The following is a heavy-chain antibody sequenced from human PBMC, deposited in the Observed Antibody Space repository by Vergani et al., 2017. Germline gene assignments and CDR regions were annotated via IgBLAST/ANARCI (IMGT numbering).Heavy chain of an antibody. CDR3: ARHKVATNWFDP. D-gene: IGHD5-12*01. CDR2: IYHSGSI. Sequence: QVQLQESGPGLVKPSETLSLTCSVSGDSMRSDYNWGWIRQPPGKGLEWIASIYHSGSIYYNPSLKSRITISVDTSKKQFSLELSSMTAADTAVYYCARHKVATNWFDPWGQGTLVTVSS. CDR1: GDSMRSDYN. V-gene: IGHV4-38-2*01. J-gene: IGHJ5*02.